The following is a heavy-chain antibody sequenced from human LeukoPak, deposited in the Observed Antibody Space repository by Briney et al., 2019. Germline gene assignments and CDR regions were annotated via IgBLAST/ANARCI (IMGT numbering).Heavy chain of an antibody. V-gene: IGHV3-23*01. Sequence: PGGTLRLSCAAYGLTFSGYARNWIRQAPGKGLEWVSASGTSGDAYYGDSVKGRFIISRDNAKNTVYLQMSSLRVEDTAVYYCAEKPHGNHPFDYWGQGILVTVSS. CDR2: SGTSGDA. CDR1: GLTFSGYA. J-gene: IGHJ4*02. CDR3: AEKPHGNHPFDY. D-gene: IGHD4-23*01.